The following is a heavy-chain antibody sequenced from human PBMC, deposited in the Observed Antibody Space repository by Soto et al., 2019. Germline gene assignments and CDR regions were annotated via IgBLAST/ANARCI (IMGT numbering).Heavy chain of an antibody. J-gene: IGHJ5*02. CDR2: IIPMTGRP. CDR1: GXXXXXYS. CDR3: TRRGRQSANWFDP. Sequence: QVQLVQSGAEVKTXXSSXXXXXKAXGXXXXXYSXXXVRXAXXXXXEWMGGIIPMTGRPNYAQRFQGRVTFSADKSTNTVYMEVNSLTHEDTAVYYCTRRGRQSANWFDPWGQGTLVTVSS. V-gene: IGHV1-69*06.